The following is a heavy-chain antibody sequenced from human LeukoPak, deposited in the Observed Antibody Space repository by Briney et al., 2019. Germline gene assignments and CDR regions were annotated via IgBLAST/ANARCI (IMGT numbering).Heavy chain of an antibody. CDR2: IDYDSSHI. CDR1: GFTFSTSA. J-gene: IGHJ4*02. V-gene: IGHV3-21*01. D-gene: IGHD2-15*01. CDR3: TRDPLGYLRVGHYDY. Sequence: GGSLRLSCAASGFTFSTSAMNWVRQVPGKGLEWVSSIDYDSSHIYYAASVRGRFTISRDNARDSVYLQMDSLRVEDTAVYYCTRDPLGYLRVGHYDYWGQGTLVAVSS.